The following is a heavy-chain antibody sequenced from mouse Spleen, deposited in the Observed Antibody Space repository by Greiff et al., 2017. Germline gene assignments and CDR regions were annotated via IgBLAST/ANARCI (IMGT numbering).Heavy chain of an antibody. J-gene: IGHJ2*01. CDR2: IDPTSGGT. Sequence: QVQLQQPGAELVKPGASVTLSCKASGYTFTSYWMHWVKQRPGRGLEWLGRIDPTSGGTKYNEKLKSKATLTVDKPSSTAYMHLSSLTSEDSAVYYCARGWDWGDNWGQGTTLTVSS. D-gene: IGHD4-1*01. CDR1: GYTFTSYW. CDR3: ARGWDWGDN. V-gene: IGHV1-72*01.